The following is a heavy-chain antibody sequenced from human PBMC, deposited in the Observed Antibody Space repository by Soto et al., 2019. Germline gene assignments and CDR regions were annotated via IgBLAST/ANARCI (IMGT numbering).Heavy chain of an antibody. CDR3: ARDKGYCSSTSCNYDYYMDV. V-gene: IGHV3-48*01. CDR2: ISSSSDNI. CDR1: GFVFSSYH. D-gene: IGHD2-2*01. J-gene: IGHJ6*03. Sequence: EVQLVESGGGLVQPGGSPRLSCAASGFVFSSYHMNWVRQAPGKGLEWISYISSSSDNIYYADSVRGRFTISRDNAKNSLYLQMNSLRAEDTAVYYCARDKGYCSSTSCNYDYYMDVWGKGTTVTVSS.